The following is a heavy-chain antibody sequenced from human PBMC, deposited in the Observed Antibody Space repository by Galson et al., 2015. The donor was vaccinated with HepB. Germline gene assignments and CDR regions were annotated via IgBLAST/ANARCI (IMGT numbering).Heavy chain of an antibody. D-gene: IGHD6-13*01. Sequence: SLRLSCAASGFTFSDYYMSWIRQAPGKGLEWVSYISSSGSTIYYADSVKGRFTISRDNAKNSLYLQMNSLRAEDTAVYYCASTGSSWIPDDYWGQGTLVTVSS. CDR1: GFTFSDYY. CDR3: ASTGSSWIPDDY. V-gene: IGHV3-11*01. CDR2: ISSSGSTI. J-gene: IGHJ4*02.